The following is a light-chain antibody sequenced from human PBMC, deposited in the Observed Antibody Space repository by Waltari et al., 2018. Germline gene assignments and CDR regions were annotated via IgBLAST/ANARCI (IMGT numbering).Light chain of an antibody. Sequence: DIQMTQSPSSLSASVGDRVTITCRASQNINTYLNWYEQKPGKAPNLLIYAVSNLQSGVPSRFSGSGSGTDFTLTISSLQPEDVATYYCQQSSRTPWTFGQGTKVEI. CDR3: QQSSRTPWT. CDR1: QNINTY. J-gene: IGKJ1*01. CDR2: AVS. V-gene: IGKV1-39*01.